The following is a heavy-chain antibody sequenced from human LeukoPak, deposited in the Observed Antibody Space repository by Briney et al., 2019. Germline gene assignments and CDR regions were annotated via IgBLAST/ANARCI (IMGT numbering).Heavy chain of an antibody. J-gene: IGHJ4*02. CDR3: AKDPCSGGSCYSGASDY. Sequence: GGSLRLSCAASGFTFSSYAMSWVRQAPGKGLEWVSAISGSGGSTYYADSVKGRFTISRDNSKNTLYLQMNSLRAEDTAVYYCAKDPCSGGSCYSGASDYWGQGTLVTVSS. V-gene: IGHV3-23*01. D-gene: IGHD2-15*01. CDR1: GFTFSSYA. CDR2: ISGSGGST.